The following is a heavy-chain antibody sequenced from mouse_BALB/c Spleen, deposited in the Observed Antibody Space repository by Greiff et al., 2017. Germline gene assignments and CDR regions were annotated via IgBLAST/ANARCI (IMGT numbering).Heavy chain of an antibody. V-gene: IGHV1-26*01. Sequence: VQLQQSGPELVKPGASMKISCKASGYSFTGYTMNWVKQSHGKNLDWIGLINPYNGGTSYNQKFKGKATLTVDKSSSTAYMELLCLTSEDSAVYYCAREGAGTENFDVWGAGTTVTVSS. CDR3: AREGAGTENFDV. CDR1: GYSFTGYT. J-gene: IGHJ1*01. CDR2: INPYNGGT. D-gene: IGHD4-1*01.